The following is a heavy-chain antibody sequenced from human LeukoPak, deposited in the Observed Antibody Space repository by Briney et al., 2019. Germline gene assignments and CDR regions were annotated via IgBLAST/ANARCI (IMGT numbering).Heavy chain of an antibody. D-gene: IGHD2-2*01. Sequence: ASVKVSCRASGYTFTGYYIHWVRQAPGQGLEWMGWINPNSGGTNYAQKFQGRVTMTRDTSISTACMELSRLRSDDTAVYYCTRTDGYCSSTSCQRGFDYWGQGTLVTVSS. CDR3: TRTDGYCSSTSCQRGFDY. V-gene: IGHV1-2*02. J-gene: IGHJ4*02. CDR2: INPNSGGT. CDR1: GYTFTGYY.